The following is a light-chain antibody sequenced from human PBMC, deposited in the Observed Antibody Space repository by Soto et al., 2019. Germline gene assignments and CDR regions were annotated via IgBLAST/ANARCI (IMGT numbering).Light chain of an antibody. V-gene: IGKV1-5*01. CDR3: QQYNSYWT. J-gene: IGKJ1*01. CDR1: QSISSW. Sequence: DIQMTQSPSTLSASVGDRVTLTCRASQSISSWLAWYQQKPVKAPKLLIYDASSLDSGVPSRFSGSGSGTEFTLTISSLQPDDFATYYCQQYNSYWTFGQGTKVDIK. CDR2: DAS.